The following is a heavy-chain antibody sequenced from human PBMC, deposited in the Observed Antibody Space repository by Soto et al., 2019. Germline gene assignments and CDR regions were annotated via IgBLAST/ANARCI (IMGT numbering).Heavy chain of an antibody. CDR2: ITPFKSDT. D-gene: IGHD1-1*01. V-gene: IGHV1-45*02. J-gene: IGHJ3*02. CDR1: GYTFTFRY. CDR3: ARSPFAGSDAFDI. Sequence: SVKVSCKASGYTFTFRYLHWVRQAPGQALEWMGWITPFKSDTNYAQKFQDRVTITRDRSVSTAYMELSNLRSDDTAVYYCARSPFAGSDAFDIWGQGTMVTVSS.